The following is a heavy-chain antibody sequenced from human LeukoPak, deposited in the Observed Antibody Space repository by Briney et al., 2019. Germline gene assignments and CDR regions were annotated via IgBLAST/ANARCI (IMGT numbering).Heavy chain of an antibody. CDR3: ARPAPDLEAFDY. D-gene: IGHD1-14*01. CDR2: IYYCGST. V-gene: IGHV4-31*03. Sequence: SQTLSLTCTLSCGSISSGGYFWSWIRPHPGKGLEWFGYIYYCGSTYYNPSLKRRVTISVDPSKTQFSLKLSSVTAADTAVYYCARPAPDLEAFDYWGQGTLVTVSS. J-gene: IGHJ4*02. CDR1: CGSISSGGYF.